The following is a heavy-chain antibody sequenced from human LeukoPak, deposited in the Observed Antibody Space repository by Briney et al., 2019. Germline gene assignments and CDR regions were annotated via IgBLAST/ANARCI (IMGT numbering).Heavy chain of an antibody. D-gene: IGHD3-10*01. CDR2: IYHSGTT. Sequence: SETLSLTCAVSGGSIGDRYWWTWVRHPPRKGLEGIGEIYHSGTTNCNPSLKGRVTISLDKSKNQFSLKLSSMTAAVTAVYYCARDVPGSGVNLDFWGQGTLVTVSS. CDR3: ARDVPGSGVNLDF. V-gene: IGHV4-4*02. CDR1: GGSIGDRYW. J-gene: IGHJ4*02.